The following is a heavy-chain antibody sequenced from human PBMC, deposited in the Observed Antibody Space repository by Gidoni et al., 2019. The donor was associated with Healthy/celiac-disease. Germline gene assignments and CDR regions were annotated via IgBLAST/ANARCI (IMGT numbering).Heavy chain of an antibody. Sequence: EVQLVESGGGLVQPGGSLRLSCAASGFTFSSYWMSWVRQAPGKGLEWVANIKQDGSEKYYVDSVKGRFTISRDNAKNSLYLQMNSLRAEDTAVYYCARGLQLWFSEDKNFDYWGQGTLVTVSS. CDR3: ARGLQLWFSEDKNFDY. J-gene: IGHJ4*02. D-gene: IGHD5-18*01. V-gene: IGHV3-7*03. CDR2: IKQDGSEK. CDR1: GFTFSSYW.